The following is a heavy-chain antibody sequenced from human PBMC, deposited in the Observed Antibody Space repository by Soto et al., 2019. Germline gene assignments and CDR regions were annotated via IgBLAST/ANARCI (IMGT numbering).Heavy chain of an antibody. CDR1: GFTFGDYA. CDR3: AWYSSGWYRLAFDY. D-gene: IGHD6-19*01. J-gene: IGHJ4*02. CDR2: IRSKAYGGTT. Sequence: GGSLRLSCTASGFTFGDYAMSWFRQAPGKGLEWVGFIRSKAYGGTTEYAASVKGRFTISRDDSKSIAYLQMNSLKTEDTAVYYCAWYSSGWYRLAFDYWGQGTLVTVSS. V-gene: IGHV3-49*03.